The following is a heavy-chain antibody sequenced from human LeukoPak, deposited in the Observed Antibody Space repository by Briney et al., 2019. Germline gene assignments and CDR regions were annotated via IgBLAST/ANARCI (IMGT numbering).Heavy chain of an antibody. CDR3: ARPRRVPAAIDDAFDI. CDR2: IIPIFGTA. V-gene: IGHV1-69*13. CDR1: GGTFSSYA. D-gene: IGHD2-2*01. Sequence: ASVKVSCKASGGTFSSYAISWVRQAPGQGLEWMGGIIPIFGTANYAQKFKGRVTITADESTSTSYMELSSLRSEDTAVYYCARPRRVPAAIDDAFDIWGQGTMVTVSS. J-gene: IGHJ3*02.